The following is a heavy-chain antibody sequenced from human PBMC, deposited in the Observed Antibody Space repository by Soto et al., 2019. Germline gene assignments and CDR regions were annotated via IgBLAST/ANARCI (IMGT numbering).Heavy chain of an antibody. CDR3: ARASRYYYDSSGSLTGAFDI. CDR2: INPNSGGT. V-gene: IGHV1-2*02. CDR1: GYTFTGYY. J-gene: IGHJ3*02. D-gene: IGHD3-22*01. Sequence: ASVKVSCKASGYTFTGYYMHWVRQAPGQGLEWMGWINPNSGGTNYAQKFQGRVTMTRDTSISTAYMELSRLRSDDTAVYYCARASRYYYDSSGSLTGAFDIWGQGTMVTVSS.